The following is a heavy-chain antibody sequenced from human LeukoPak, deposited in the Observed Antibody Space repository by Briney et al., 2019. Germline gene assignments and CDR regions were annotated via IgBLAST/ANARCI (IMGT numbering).Heavy chain of an antibody. CDR3: TRDRSRAEDD. D-gene: IGHD1-14*01. J-gene: IGHJ4*02. CDR2: INQGGSGK. V-gene: IGHV3-7*01. Sequence: GGSLTLSCAASGFTFSGHWMSWVRQAPGKGLEWVANINQGGSGKYYVDSVKGRFTISRDNANNLLYLQMNSLRGEDTAVYYCTRDRSRAEDDWGQGTLVTVSS. CDR1: GFTFSGHW.